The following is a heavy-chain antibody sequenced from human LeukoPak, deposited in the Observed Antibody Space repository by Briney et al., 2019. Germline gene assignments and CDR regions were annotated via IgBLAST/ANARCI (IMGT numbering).Heavy chain of an antibody. CDR1: GFSFSSYT. CDR2: ITGSGRTI. V-gene: IGHV3-48*01. J-gene: IGHJ2*01. D-gene: IGHD6-19*01. Sequence: GGSLRLSCAASGFSFSSYTMNWVRQAPGKGLEWVSYITGSGRTIYYADSVKGRFTISRDNAKNSLYLQMNSLRAEDTAIYYCAKGYGSGWYWYFDLWGRGTLVTVSS. CDR3: AKGYGSGWYWYFDL.